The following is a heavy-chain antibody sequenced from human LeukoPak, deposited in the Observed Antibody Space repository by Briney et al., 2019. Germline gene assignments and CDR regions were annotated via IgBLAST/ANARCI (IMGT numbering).Heavy chain of an antibody. CDR3: ARDNSIHERGWWFDP. CDR2: INPRGTST. J-gene: IGHJ5*02. D-gene: IGHD4-23*01. Sequence: GASVKVSCTASGYTFTGYYMHWVRQAPGQGLEWMGLINPRGTSTIYAEKFQGRIIMTRDMSTTTDYMELSSLKSDDTAVYYCARDNSIHERGWWFDPWGQGTLVTVSS. V-gene: IGHV1-46*01. CDR1: GYTFTGYY.